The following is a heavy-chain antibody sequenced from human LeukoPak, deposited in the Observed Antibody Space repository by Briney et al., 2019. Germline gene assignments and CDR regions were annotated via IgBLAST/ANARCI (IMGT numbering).Heavy chain of an antibody. CDR2: ISSSGSTI. V-gene: IGHV3-11*04. CDR3: ARDRSGMIVVEDAFDI. CDR1: GDSISSSSYY. Sequence: LSLTCTVSGDSISSSSYYWGWIRQAPGKGLEWVSYISSSGSTIYYADSVKGRFTISRDNAKNSLYLQMNSLRAEDTAVYYCARDRSGMIVVEDAFDIWGQGTMVTVSS. J-gene: IGHJ3*02. D-gene: IGHD3-22*01.